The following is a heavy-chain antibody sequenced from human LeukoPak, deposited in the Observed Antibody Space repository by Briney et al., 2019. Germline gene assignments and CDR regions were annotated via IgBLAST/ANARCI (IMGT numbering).Heavy chain of an antibody. V-gene: IGHV3-23*01. J-gene: IGHJ4*02. Sequence: HPGGSVRLPCVASGFAFSNYAMSWVRQATGGGLEWVSGISGSGRNTYYADSVRGRFTISRDNSKHTLYLQMNSLRAEDTAVYYSAKDLYDESRGADFWGQGTLVTVSS. CDR3: AKDLYDESRGADF. CDR2: ISGSGRNT. D-gene: IGHD3-22*01. CDR1: GFAFSNYA.